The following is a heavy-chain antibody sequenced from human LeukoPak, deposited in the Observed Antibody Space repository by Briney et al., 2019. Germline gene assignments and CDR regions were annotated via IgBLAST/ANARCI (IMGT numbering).Heavy chain of an antibody. CDR2: IYNSGST. D-gene: IGHD3-10*01. Sequence: SETLSLTCTVSGGSICVYYWSWIRQPPGKGLEWIGYIYNSGSTNYNPSLKSRLTISVDTSKTQFSLKLSSVTAADTAVYYCARDRELGYWGQGTLVTVSS. J-gene: IGHJ4*02. CDR3: ARDRELGY. CDR1: GGSICVYY. V-gene: IGHV4-59*01.